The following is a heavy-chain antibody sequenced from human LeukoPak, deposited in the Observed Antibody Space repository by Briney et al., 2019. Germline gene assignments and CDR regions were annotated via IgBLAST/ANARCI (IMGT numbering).Heavy chain of an antibody. V-gene: IGHV3-30*04. CDR1: GFTFSRYT. Sequence: PRRSLRLSCAASGFTFSRYTMHWVRQTPGKGLEWVAVISFYENNAYYADSVKGRFTISRDDSKNTLFLQMNSLTTEDTAVYYCARDPSEYFDYWGQGTLVTVSS. CDR2: ISFYENNA. J-gene: IGHJ4*02. CDR3: ARDPSEYFDY.